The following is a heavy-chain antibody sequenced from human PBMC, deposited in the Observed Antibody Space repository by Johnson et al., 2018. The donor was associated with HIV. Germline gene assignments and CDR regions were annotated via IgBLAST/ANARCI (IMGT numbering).Heavy chain of an antibody. CDR2: IGTAGDT. CDR3: AREKIAAAGNDAFDI. D-gene: IGHD6-13*01. CDR1: GFTFSSYD. V-gene: IGHV3-13*01. J-gene: IGHJ3*02. Sequence: VQLVESGGGLVKPGGSLRLSCAASGFTFSSYDMHWVRQATGKGLEWVSAIGTAGDTYYADSVKGRFTISRDNSKNTLYLQMNSLRAEDTAVYYWAREKIAAAGNDAFDIWGQGTMVTVSS.